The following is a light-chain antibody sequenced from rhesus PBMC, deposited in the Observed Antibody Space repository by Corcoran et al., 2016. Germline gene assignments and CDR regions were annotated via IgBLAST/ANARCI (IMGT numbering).Light chain of an antibody. CDR2: GVS. CDR3: CSYTTSSTYI. CDR1: SSDIDGYNS. V-gene: IGLV2S7*01. Sequence: QSAPTQPPSVSGSPGQSVTISCTGTSSDIDGYNSVSWYQQHPGKAPKLMIYGVSNRPSGVSDRFSGSKSGNTASLTISGLQAEDEAAYYCCSYTTSSTYIFGAGTRLTVL. J-gene: IGLJ1*01.